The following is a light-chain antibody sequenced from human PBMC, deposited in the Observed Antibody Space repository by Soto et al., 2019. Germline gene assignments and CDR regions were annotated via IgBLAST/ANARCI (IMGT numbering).Light chain of an antibody. CDR2: SDN. Sequence: QSVLTQPPSASGTPGQRVTISCSGSSSNIGTNTGIWYQQLPGAAPKLLIYSDNQRPAGVPARFSGSKSGTSASLAISGLQSEDEADYYCSAWDVSLGVFGGGTKLTVL. CDR3: SAWDVSLGV. CDR1: SSNIGTNT. J-gene: IGLJ3*02. V-gene: IGLV1-44*01.